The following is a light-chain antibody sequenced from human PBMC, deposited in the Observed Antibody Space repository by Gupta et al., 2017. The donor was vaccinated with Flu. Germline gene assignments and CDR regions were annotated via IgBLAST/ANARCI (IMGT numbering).Light chain of an antibody. CDR3: GTWDSSLSAEV. CDR1: SSNIGNNY. V-gene: IGLV1-51*02. J-gene: IGLJ3*02. Sequence: QSVLTQPPSVSEAPGQKVTISCSGSSSNIGNNYVSWYQQLPGTAPKLLIYENNKRPSGIPDRFSGSKSGTSATLAITGLQTGDEADYYCGTWDSSLSAEVFGGGTKLTVL. CDR2: ENN.